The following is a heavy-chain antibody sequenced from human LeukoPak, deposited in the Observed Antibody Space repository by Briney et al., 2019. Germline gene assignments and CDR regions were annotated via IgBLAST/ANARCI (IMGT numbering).Heavy chain of an antibody. D-gene: IGHD6-19*01. V-gene: IGHV3-21*01. CDR2: ISSSSSYI. J-gene: IGHJ4*02. CDR3: ARLMAGSFAFDY. CDR1: GFTLSSYS. Sequence: PGGSLRLSCAASGFTLSSYSMNWVRQAPGKGLEWVSSISSSSSYIYYADSVKGRFTISRDNAKNSLYLQMNSLRAEDTAVYYRARLMAGSFAFDYWGQGTLVTVSS.